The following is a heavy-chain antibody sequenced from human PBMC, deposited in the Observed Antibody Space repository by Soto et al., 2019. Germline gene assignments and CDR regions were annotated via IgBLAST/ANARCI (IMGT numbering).Heavy chain of an antibody. Sequence: ASVKVSCKASGYTFTGYCMHWVRQSPGQGLEWMGWINPNSGGTNYAQKFQGRVTMTRDTSISTAYMELSRLRSDDTAVYYCARVAGVPGAKRTHWFDPWGQGTLGTVSS. V-gene: IGHV1-2*02. CDR3: ARVAGVPGAKRTHWFDP. D-gene: IGHD2-2*01. J-gene: IGHJ5*02. CDR1: GYTFTGYC. CDR2: INPNSGGT.